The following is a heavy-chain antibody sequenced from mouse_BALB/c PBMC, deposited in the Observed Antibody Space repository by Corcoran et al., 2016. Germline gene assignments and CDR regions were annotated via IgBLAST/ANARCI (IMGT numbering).Heavy chain of an antibody. J-gene: IGHJ4*01. CDR1: GFSLSTSGMG. D-gene: IGHD2-10*01. Sequence: QVTLKESGPGILQPSQTLSLTCSFSGFSLSTSGMGVSWIRQPSGKGLEWLAHIYWDDDKRYNPSLKSRLTISKDTSSNQVFLKITSVDTADTDTYYCARTYSYYAMDYWGQGTSVTVSS. CDR2: IYWDDDK. CDR3: ARTYSYYAMDY. V-gene: IGHV8-12*01.